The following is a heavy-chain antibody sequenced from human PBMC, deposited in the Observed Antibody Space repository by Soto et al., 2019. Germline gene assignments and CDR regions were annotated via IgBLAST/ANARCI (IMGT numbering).Heavy chain of an antibody. V-gene: IGHV1-69*06. D-gene: IGHD2-8*01. J-gene: IGHJ4*02. CDR3: AGQPLRDALARVPFDY. CDR2: IIPIFGTA. CDR1: GGTFSSYA. Sequence: SVKVSCKASGGTFSSYAISWVRQAPGQGLEWMGGIIPIFGTANYAQKFQGRVTITADKSTSTAYMELSSLRSEDTAVYYCAGQPLRDALARVPFDYWGQGTLVTVSS.